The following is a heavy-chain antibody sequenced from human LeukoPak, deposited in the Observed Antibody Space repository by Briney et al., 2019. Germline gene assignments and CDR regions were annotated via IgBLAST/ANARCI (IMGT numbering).Heavy chain of an antibody. V-gene: IGHV3-74*01. J-gene: IGHJ1*01. CDR2: INSDGSRT. D-gene: IGHD3-22*01. CDR1: GFTFSDYW. CDR3: ASEDYYDSSAYYYRNFQH. Sequence: GGSLRLSCTASGFTFSDYWMHWVRQAPGKGLVWVSRINSDGSRTNYADCVKGRFTISRDNAKNTVFLQMNSLRAEDTAVYYCASEDYYDSSAYYYRNFQHWGQGTLVTVSS.